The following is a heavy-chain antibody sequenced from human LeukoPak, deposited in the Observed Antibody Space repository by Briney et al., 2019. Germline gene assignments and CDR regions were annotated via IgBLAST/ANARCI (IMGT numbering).Heavy chain of an antibody. CDR2: INPNSGGT. J-gene: IGHJ5*02. V-gene: IGHV1-2*06. D-gene: IGHD3-3*01. CDR3: ARNPYETGHFDP. Sequence: ASVKVSCKASGYTFTGYYMHWVRQAPGQGLEWMGRINPNSGGTNYAQKFQGRVTMTRDTSISTAYMELSRLRSDDTAVYYCARNPYETGHFDPWGQGTLVTVSS. CDR1: GYTFTGYY.